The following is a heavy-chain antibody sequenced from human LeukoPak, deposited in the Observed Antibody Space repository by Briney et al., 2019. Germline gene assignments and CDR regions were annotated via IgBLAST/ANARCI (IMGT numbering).Heavy chain of an antibody. V-gene: IGHV1-24*01. Sequence: GPSVNVSCKVSGYTLPVLLLQLVRQAPGKGLEWMGGFDPEDGETIYAQKFQGRVTMTEDTSTDTAYMELSSLRSEDTAVYYCATGGRATAGPDAFDIWGQGTMVTVSS. D-gene: IGHD6-13*01. CDR2: FDPEDGET. CDR1: GYTLPVLL. CDR3: ATGGRATAGPDAFDI. J-gene: IGHJ3*02.